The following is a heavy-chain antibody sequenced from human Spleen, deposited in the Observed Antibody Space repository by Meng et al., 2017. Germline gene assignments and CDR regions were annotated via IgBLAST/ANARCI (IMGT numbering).Heavy chain of an antibody. CDR2: IYHTGST. V-gene: IGHV4-38-2*02. Sequence: SETLSLTCAVSRYSISRGYYWGWIRQPPGKGLEWIGSIYHTGSTYYNPSLKSRVTISVDTSKNQFSLKVNSVTAADTAVYYCARDDTRGWYYYWGQGTLVTVSS. J-gene: IGHJ4*02. CDR1: RYSISRGYY. D-gene: IGHD6-19*01. CDR3: ARDDTRGWYYY.